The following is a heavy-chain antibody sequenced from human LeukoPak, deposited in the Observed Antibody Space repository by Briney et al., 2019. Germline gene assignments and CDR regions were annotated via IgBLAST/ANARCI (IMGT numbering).Heavy chain of an antibody. Sequence: GGSLRLSCAASGFTFSSYAMSWVRQAPGKGLEWVSAISGSGGSTYYADSVKGRFTISRDNSKNTLYLQMNSPRAEDTAVYYCAKDRQWLGVFDYWGQGTLVTVSS. D-gene: IGHD6-19*01. V-gene: IGHV3-23*01. CDR1: GFTFSSYA. CDR2: ISGSGGST. CDR3: AKDRQWLGVFDY. J-gene: IGHJ4*02.